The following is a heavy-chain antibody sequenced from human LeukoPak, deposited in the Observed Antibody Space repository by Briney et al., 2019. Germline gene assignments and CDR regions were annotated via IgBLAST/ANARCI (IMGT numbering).Heavy chain of an antibody. D-gene: IGHD6-13*01. CDR1: GFTFSSYG. V-gene: IGHV3-30*18. Sequence: GGSLRLSCAASGFTFSSYGMHWVRQAPGKGLEWVAVISNDGSKKYYADSVKGRFTISRDNSKNTLFLQMNSLRIEDTALYNCAKAGYSSSWSHYGMDVWGQGTTVSVSS. CDR2: ISNDGSKK. J-gene: IGHJ6*02. CDR3: AKAGYSSSWSHYGMDV.